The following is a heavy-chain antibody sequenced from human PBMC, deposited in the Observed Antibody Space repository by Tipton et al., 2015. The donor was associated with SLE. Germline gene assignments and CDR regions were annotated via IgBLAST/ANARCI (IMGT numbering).Heavy chain of an antibody. D-gene: IGHD3-22*01. V-gene: IGHV4-39*01. CDR3: ARHSIDYRWYYDSSGYYLDY. CDR2: FYYSGST. Sequence: TLSLTCTVSGGSISSSSYYWGWIRQPPGKGLEWIGSFYYSGSTYYNPSLKSRVTISVDTSKNQFSLKLSSVTAADTAVYYCARHSIDYRWYYDSSGYYLDYWGQGTLVTVSS. J-gene: IGHJ4*02. CDR1: GGSISSSSYY.